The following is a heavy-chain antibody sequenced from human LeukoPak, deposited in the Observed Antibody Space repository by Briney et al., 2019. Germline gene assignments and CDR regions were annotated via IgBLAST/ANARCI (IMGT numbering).Heavy chain of an antibody. V-gene: IGHV3-48*01. J-gene: IGHJ4*02. Sequence: RGALRLSCVASGFTFRIYGMNWVRQAPGEGPEWVSYISHTIDSILYEDSVKGRFTMSRDNAKKSLYLQRNSLRAEDSAVYYCARATRNGYDYWGQGTLVTVSS. D-gene: IGHD5-24*01. CDR3: ARATRNGYDY. CDR2: ISHTIDSI. CDR1: GFTFRIYG.